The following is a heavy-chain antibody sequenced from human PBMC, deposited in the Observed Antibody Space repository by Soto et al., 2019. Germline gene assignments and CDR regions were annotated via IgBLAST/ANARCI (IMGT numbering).Heavy chain of an antibody. J-gene: IGHJ3*02. Sequence: GESLKISCKGSGYSFTSYWIGWVRQMPGKGLEWMGIIYPGNSDTRYSPSFQGQVTISADKSISTAYLQWSSLKASDTAMYYCARHMSPLNYYDSSGYYYTIWGQGTMVTVSS. CDR2: IYPGNSDT. D-gene: IGHD3-22*01. CDR3: ARHMSPLNYYDSSGYYYTI. V-gene: IGHV5-51*01. CDR1: GYSFTSYW.